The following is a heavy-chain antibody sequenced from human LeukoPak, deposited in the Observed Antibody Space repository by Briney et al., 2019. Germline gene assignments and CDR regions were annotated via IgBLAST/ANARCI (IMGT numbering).Heavy chain of an antibody. CDR1: GFTVSSNY. J-gene: IGHJ4*02. CDR2: IYSGGST. D-gene: IGHD3-16*01. V-gene: IGHV3-53*01. Sequence: PGGSLRLSCAASGFTVSSNYMSWVRQAPGKGLEWVSVIYSGGSTYYADSVKGRFTISRDNSKNTLYLQMNSLRAEDTAVYYCARESTYSYAYALDYWGQGTLVTVSS. CDR3: ARESTYSYAYALDY.